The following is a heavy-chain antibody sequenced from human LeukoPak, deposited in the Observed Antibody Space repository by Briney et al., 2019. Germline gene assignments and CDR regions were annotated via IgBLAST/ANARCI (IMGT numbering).Heavy chain of an antibody. Sequence: GGSLRLSCAASGFTFDDYAMLWARQAPGRGLEWVSDISWNSGSIVHAVPVKGRFTISRDNAKNSLYLQMNSLRAEDTALYYCAKALDPAAGTLYFQHWGRGTLVTVSS. CDR3: AKALDPAAGTLYFQH. J-gene: IGHJ1*01. CDR2: ISWNSGSI. CDR1: GFTFDDYA. V-gene: IGHV3-9*01. D-gene: IGHD6-13*01.